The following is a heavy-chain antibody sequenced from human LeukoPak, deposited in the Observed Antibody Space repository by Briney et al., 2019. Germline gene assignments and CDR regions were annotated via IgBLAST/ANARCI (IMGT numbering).Heavy chain of an antibody. CDR1: GFTFSSYR. V-gene: IGHV3-21*04. J-gene: IGHJ4*02. CDR3: AKHGSGSYFPFDY. CDR2: ISSSRSYI. Sequence: GGSLRLSCAASGFTFSSYRMNWVRQAPGKGLEWVSFISSSRSYIYYADSVKGRFTISRDNSKNTLYLQMNSLRAEDTAVYYCAKHGSGSYFPFDYWGQGTLVTVSS. D-gene: IGHD3-10*01.